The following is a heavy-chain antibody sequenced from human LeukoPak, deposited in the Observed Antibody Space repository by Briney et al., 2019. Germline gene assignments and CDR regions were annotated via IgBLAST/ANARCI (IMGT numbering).Heavy chain of an antibody. CDR2: IYYSGST. Sequence: TTSETLSLTCTVSGGSISSSSYYWGWIRQPPGKGLEWIGSIYYSGSTYYNPSLKSRVTISVDTSKNQFSLKLSSVTAADTAVYYCAREYRYCSGGSCYSDGMDVWGQGTTVTVSS. D-gene: IGHD2-15*01. J-gene: IGHJ6*02. V-gene: IGHV4-39*07. CDR3: AREYRYCSGGSCYSDGMDV. CDR1: GGSISSSSYY.